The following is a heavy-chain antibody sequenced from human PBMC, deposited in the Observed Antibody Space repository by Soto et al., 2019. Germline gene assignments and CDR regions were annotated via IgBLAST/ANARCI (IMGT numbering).Heavy chain of an antibody. CDR1: ADTFSSTA. Sequence: ASVKVSCKASADTFSSTAFSWVRQAPGQGLEWMGGIIPFFHAANYAQRFQGRVTITADESTSTVYMELSSLRSEDTALYYCARDLTSNYHYYGMDVWGQGTTVTVSS. CDR3: ARDLTSNYHYYGMDV. D-gene: IGHD1-20*01. J-gene: IGHJ6*02. CDR2: IIPFFHAA. V-gene: IGHV1-69*13.